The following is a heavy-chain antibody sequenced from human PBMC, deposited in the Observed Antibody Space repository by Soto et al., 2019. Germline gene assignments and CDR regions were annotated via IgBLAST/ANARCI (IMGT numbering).Heavy chain of an antibody. CDR3: TTVFSYSSGWYSFAYYFDY. Sequence: PGGSLRLSCAASGFTFSNAWMSWVRQAPGKGLEWVGRIKSKTDGGTTDYAAPVKGRFTISRDDSKNTLYLQMNSLKTEDTAVYYCTTVFSYSSGWYSFAYYFDYWGQGTLVTVSS. CDR1: GFTFSNAW. J-gene: IGHJ4*02. D-gene: IGHD6-19*01. V-gene: IGHV3-15*01. CDR2: IKSKTDGGTT.